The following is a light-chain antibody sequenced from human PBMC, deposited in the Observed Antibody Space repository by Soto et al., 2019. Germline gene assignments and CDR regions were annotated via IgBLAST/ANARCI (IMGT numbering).Light chain of an antibody. CDR2: DVS. CDR3: SSYTTSNTRQIV. Sequence: QSVLTQPASVSGSPGQSITISCTGTSSDVCGYNYVSRYQHHPGKAPKLMIFDVSNRPSGVSNRFSGSKSGNTASLTISGLQPEDEADYYCSSYTTSNTRQIVFGTGTKATVL. V-gene: IGLV2-14*03. CDR1: SSDVCGYNY. J-gene: IGLJ1*01.